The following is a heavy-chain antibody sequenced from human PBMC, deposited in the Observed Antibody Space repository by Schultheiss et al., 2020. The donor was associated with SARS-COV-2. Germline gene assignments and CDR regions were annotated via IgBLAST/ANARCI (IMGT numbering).Heavy chain of an antibody. J-gene: IGHJ6*02. V-gene: IGHV3-30*18. CDR1: GFTFSSYW. Sequence: GESLKISCAASGFTFSSYWMSWVRQAPGKGLEWVAVISYDGSNKYYADSVKGRFTISRDNSKNTLYLQMNSLRAEDTAVYYCAKSLGYCSGGSCYLRYYYYGMDVWGQGTTVTVSS. CDR3: AKSLGYCSGGSCYLRYYYYGMDV. D-gene: IGHD2-15*01. CDR2: ISYDGSNK.